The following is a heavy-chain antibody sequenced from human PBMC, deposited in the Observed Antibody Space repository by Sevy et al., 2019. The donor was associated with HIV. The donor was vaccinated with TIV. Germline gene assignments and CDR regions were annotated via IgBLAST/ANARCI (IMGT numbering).Heavy chain of an antibody. CDR2: IIPIFGTA. J-gene: IGHJ1*01. CDR3: ARDMQQPTQKTKHAEYFQH. CDR1: GGTFSSYA. V-gene: IGHV1-69*13. Sequence: ASVKVSCKASGGTFSSYAISWVRQAPGQGLEWMGGIIPIFGTANYAQKFQGRVTITADESTSTAYMELSSLRSEDTAVYYCARDMQQPTQKTKHAEYFQHWGQGTLVTVSS. D-gene: IGHD6-13*01.